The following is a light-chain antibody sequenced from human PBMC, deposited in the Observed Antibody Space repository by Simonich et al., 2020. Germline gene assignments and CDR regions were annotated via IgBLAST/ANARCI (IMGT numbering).Light chain of an antibody. Sequence: NFMLTQPPSVSESPGKTVTISCTRSSGSLASNYVQWYQQSPGRAPPPLIYEDNQRPSGVPDRCSGSIDSSSNSASLTISGLKTEDEADYYCQSYDSSNQVFGGGTKLTVL. CDR3: QSYDSSNQV. CDR1: SGSLASNY. V-gene: IGLV6-57*03. J-gene: IGLJ2*01. CDR2: EDN.